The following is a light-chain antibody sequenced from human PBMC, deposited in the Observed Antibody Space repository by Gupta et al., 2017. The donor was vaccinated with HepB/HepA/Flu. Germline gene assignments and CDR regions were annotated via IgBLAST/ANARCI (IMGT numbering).Light chain of an antibody. J-gene: IGLJ3*02. Sequence: QSVLTQPPSASGTPGQRVTISCSGSSSNIGSNYVYWYQQLPGTAPKLIIYRNNQRPSGVPDRFSGSKSGTSASLAISGLRSEDEADYYCAAWDDSFWVFVGGTKLTVL. CDR1: SSNIGSNY. CDR2: RNN. CDR3: AAWDDSFWV. V-gene: IGLV1-47*01.